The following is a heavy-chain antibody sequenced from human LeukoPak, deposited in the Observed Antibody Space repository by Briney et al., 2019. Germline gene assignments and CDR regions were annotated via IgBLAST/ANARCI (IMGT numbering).Heavy chain of an antibody. CDR3: VSVSSLTVIDY. CDR2: LSHSGST. CDR1: GGSISSDY. Sequence: PSETLSLTCTVSGGSISSDYWCWIRQSPGKGLEWIGYLSHSGSTGYNPSLQSRASISGDTSGNQFSLRLSSVTAADTAVYYCVSVSSLTVIDYWGQGTLV. D-gene: IGHD2-8*01. J-gene: IGHJ4*02. V-gene: IGHV4-59*01.